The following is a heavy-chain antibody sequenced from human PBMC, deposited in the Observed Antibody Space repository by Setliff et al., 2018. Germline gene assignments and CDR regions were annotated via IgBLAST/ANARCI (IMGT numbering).Heavy chain of an antibody. Sequence: GASVKVSCKASGYTFTTYGISWVRQAPGQGLEWMGWISAYNGNTNYAQKLQGRVTMTTDTSTSTAYMELRSLRSDDTAVYYCARVSSSGSYYLAMPAAFDIWGQGTMVTVSS. J-gene: IGHJ3*02. V-gene: IGHV1-18*01. D-gene: IGHD1-26*01. CDR3: ARVSSSGSYYLAMPAAFDI. CDR2: ISAYNGNT. CDR1: GYTFTTYG.